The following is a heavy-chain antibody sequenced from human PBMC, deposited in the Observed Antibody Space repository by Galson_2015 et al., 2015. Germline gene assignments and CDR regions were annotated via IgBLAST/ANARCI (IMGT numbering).Heavy chain of an antibody. Sequence: SLRLSCAASGFTFSSYSMNWVRQAPGKGLEWVSYISSSSSTIYYADSVKGRFTISRDNAKNSLYLQMNSLRDEDTAVYYCARDENVPDRYCSSTSCQSYYYYYGMDVWGQGTTVTVSS. CDR1: GFTFSSYS. CDR2: ISSSSSTI. D-gene: IGHD2-2*01. J-gene: IGHJ6*02. CDR3: ARDENVPDRYCSSTSCQSYYYYYGMDV. V-gene: IGHV3-48*02.